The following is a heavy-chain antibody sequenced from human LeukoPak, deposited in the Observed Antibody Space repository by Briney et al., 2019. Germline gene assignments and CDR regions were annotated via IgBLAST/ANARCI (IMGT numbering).Heavy chain of an antibody. D-gene: IGHD3-16*01. V-gene: IGHV4-59*01. CDR1: GGSINTYY. J-gene: IGHJ4*02. CDR3: ARVGWGSFDY. CDR2: IYYSGST. Sequence: SETLSLTCTVSGGSINTYYWSWIRQPPGKGLEWIGYIYYSGSTNYNPSLKSRVTISVDTSKNQFSLKLSSVTAADTAVYYCARVGWGSFDYWGQGTLVTVSS.